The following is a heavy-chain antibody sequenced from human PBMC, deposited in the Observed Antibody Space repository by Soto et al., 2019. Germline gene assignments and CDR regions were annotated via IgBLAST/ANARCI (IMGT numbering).Heavy chain of an antibody. CDR1: GFTFSNYA. V-gene: IGHV3-23*01. CDR2: IGYSGGNI. CDR3: AKARGNYDSFYFDS. Sequence: GGSLRLSCAASGFTFSNYAMTWVRQAPGKGLEWVSSIGYSGGNIYYADSVKGRFIISRDNSKNTLYLQMNSLRAEDTAVYYYAKARGNYDSFYFDSWGQGTLVTVSS. J-gene: IGHJ4*02. D-gene: IGHD3-3*01.